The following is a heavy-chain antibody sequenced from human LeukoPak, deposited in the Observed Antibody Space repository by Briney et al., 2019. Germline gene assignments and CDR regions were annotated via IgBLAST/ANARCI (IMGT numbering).Heavy chain of an antibody. V-gene: IGHV1-69*04. CDR3: ARDTSSYYGSGSYRYDP. Sequence: SVKVSCKASGGTFSSYAISWVRQAPGQGLERMGRIIPILGIANYAQKFQGRVTITADKSTSTAYMELSSLRSEDTAVYYCARDTSSYYGSGSYRYDPWGQGTLVTVSS. CDR1: GGTFSSYA. J-gene: IGHJ5*02. D-gene: IGHD3-10*01. CDR2: IIPILGIA.